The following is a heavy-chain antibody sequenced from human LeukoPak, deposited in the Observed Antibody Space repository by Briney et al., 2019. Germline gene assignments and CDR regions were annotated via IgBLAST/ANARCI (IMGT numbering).Heavy chain of an antibody. Sequence: PGGSLRLSCAASEFTFSSYAMSWVRQAPGKGLEWVSTISGSGGSTYYADSVKGRFTISRDNSKNTLYLQMNSLRAEDTAVYYCARHSGASWYSGGDYWGQGTLVTVSS. CDR2: ISGSGGST. J-gene: IGHJ4*02. D-gene: IGHD6-13*01. V-gene: IGHV3-23*01. CDR1: EFTFSSYA. CDR3: ARHSGASWYSGGDY.